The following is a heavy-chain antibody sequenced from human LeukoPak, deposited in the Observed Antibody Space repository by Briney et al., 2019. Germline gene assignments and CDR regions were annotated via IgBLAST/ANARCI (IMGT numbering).Heavy chain of an antibody. CDR1: GYTFTSYA. D-gene: IGHD6-19*01. Sequence: ASVKVSCKASGYTFTSYAMHWVRQAPGQRREWMGWINAGNGNTKYSQEFQGRVTITRDTSASTAYMELSSLRSEDMAVYYCARGAHSSGWYWFDPWGQGTLVTVSS. V-gene: IGHV1-3*03. CDR3: ARGAHSSGWYWFDP. J-gene: IGHJ5*02. CDR2: INAGNGNT.